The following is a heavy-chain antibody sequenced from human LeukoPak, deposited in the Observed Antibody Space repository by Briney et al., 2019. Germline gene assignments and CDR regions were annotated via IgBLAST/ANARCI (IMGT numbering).Heavy chain of an antibody. V-gene: IGHV4-39*07. J-gene: IGHJ4*02. CDR1: GASISSYY. CDR3: ASRYSGYDRTYDY. D-gene: IGHD5-12*01. Sequence: PSETLSLTCTVSGASISSYYWGWIRQPPGKGLEWIGSIYYSGSTYYNPSLKSRVTISVDTSKNQFSLKLSSVTAADTAVYYCASRYSGYDRTYDYWGQGTLVTVSS. CDR2: IYYSGST.